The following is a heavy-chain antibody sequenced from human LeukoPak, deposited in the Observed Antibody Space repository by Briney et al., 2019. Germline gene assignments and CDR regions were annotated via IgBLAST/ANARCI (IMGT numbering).Heavy chain of an antibody. CDR1: GYSISSGYY. Sequence: SETLSLTCAVSGYSISSGYYWGWIRQPPGKGLEWIGSIYDSGSTYYNPSLMSRVTISVDTSKNQFSQMLSSVTAADAAVYYCARHVSWFDPWGQGTLVTVSS. CDR3: ARHVSWFDP. D-gene: IGHD2-8*01. V-gene: IGHV4-38-2*01. J-gene: IGHJ5*02. CDR2: IYDSGST.